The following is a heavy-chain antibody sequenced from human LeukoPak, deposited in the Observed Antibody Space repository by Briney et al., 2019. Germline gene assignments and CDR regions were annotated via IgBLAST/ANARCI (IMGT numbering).Heavy chain of an antibody. CDR3: ARDLVAPQYYYDSSGYSVFDY. V-gene: IGHV3-30*02. D-gene: IGHD3-22*01. CDR2: IRYDGRNK. CDR1: GFTFSNYG. J-gene: IGHJ4*02. Sequence: GGSLRLSCAASGFTFSNYGMHWVRQAPGKGLEWVGFIRYDGRNKYYADFVKGRFTISRDNAKNSLYLQMNSLRAEDTAVYYCARDLVAPQYYYDSSGYSVFDYWGQGTLVTVSS.